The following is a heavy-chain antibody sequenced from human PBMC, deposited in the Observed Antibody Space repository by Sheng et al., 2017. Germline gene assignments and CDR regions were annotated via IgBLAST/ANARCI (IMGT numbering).Heavy chain of an antibody. J-gene: IGHJ4*02. CDR1: GFTVSSNY. CDR2: IYSGGST. CDR3: ARDFPHSSGYVLFDY. D-gene: IGHD3-22*01. V-gene: IGHV3-66*01. Sequence: EVQLVESGGGLVQPGGSLRLSCAASGFTVSSNYMSWVRQAPGKGPEWVSVIYSGGSTYYADSVKGRFTISRDNSKNTLYLQMNSLRAEDTAVYYCARDFPHSSGYVLFDYWGQGTLVTVSS.